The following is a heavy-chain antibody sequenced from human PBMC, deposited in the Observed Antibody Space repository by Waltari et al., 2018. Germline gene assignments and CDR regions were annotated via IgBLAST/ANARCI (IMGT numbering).Heavy chain of an antibody. Sequence: QLQLQESGPGLVKPSETLSLTCTVSGGSISSSSYYWGWIRQPPGKGLEWIGSIYYSGSTYYNPSRKSRVTISVDTSKNQFSLKLSSVTAADTAVYYCASLDSSGSTVGYWGQGTLVTVSS. CDR3: ASLDSSGSTVGY. D-gene: IGHD6-19*01. CDR1: GGSISSSSYY. V-gene: IGHV4-39*07. J-gene: IGHJ4*02. CDR2: IYYSGST.